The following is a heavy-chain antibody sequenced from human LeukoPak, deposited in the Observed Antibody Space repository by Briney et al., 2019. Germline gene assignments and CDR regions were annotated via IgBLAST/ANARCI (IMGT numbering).Heavy chain of an antibody. V-gene: IGHV1-46*03. CDR1: GYTFTSYY. CDR3: ARQAYSSSSRSLAAFVDV. CDR2: INPGGGSI. D-gene: IGHD6-6*01. Sequence: ASVKVSCKASGYTFTSYYMHWVRQAPGQGLEWMGIINPGGGSISYAQKFQGRVTMTRDTSTSTVYMELSRLRSEDTAVYYCARQAYSSSSRSLAAFVDVWGKGTTVTVSS. J-gene: IGHJ6*04.